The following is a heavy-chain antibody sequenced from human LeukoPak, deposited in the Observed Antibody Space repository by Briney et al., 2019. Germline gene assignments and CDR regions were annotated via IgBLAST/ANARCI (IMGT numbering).Heavy chain of an antibody. CDR3: VREGRDGYGYYFDY. CDR1: GGSVSSGSYY. CDR2: IYYSGST. J-gene: IGHJ4*02. V-gene: IGHV4-61*01. D-gene: IGHD5-24*01. Sequence: SETLSLTCTVSGGSVSSGSYYWSWIRQPPGKGLEWIGYIYYSGSTNYNPSLKSRVTISVDTSKNQFSLKLSSVTAADTAVYYCVREGRDGYGYYFDYWGQGTLVTVSS.